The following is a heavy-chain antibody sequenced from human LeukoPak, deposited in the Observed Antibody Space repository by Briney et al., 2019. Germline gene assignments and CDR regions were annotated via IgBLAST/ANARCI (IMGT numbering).Heavy chain of an antibody. CDR2: INPSGSST. V-gene: IGHV1-46*01. CDR3: ARGFTVTTWTLDY. J-gene: IGHJ4*02. CDR1: GYSFTSHY. D-gene: IGHD4-17*01. Sequence: ASVKVSCKASGYSFTSHYMHWVRQAPGQGLEWMGLINPSGSSTLYAQKFQGRVTMTRDMSTTTDYMELSSLRSEDTAVYYCARGFTVTTWTLDYWGQGTLVTVSS.